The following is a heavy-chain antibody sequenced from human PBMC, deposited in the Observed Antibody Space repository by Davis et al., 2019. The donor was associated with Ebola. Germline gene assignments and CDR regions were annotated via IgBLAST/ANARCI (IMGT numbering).Heavy chain of an antibody. CDR2: IGGSGDTA. Sequence: GGSLRLSCVASGFRFSSYVMGWVRQAPGKGLEWVSRIGGSGDTADYGDSVRGRFTISRDNSKNTLYLQMISLRAEDTATYYCARDRGGTNWNYSDYWGQGTLVTVSS. CDR1: GFRFSSYV. J-gene: IGHJ4*02. CDR3: ARDRGGTNWNYSDY. V-gene: IGHV3-23*01. D-gene: IGHD1-20*01.